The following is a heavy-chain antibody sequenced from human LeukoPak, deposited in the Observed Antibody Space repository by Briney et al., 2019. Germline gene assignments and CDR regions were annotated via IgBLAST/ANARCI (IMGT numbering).Heavy chain of an antibody. CDR1: GFTFSSYA. D-gene: IGHD6-19*01. CDR3: ARDSVAVAGHSWFDP. CDR2: ISYDGSNK. V-gene: IGHV3-30-3*01. Sequence: HPGGSLRLSCAASGFTFSSYAMHWVRQAPGKGLEWVAVISYDGSNKYYADSVKGRFTISRDNSKNTLYLQMNSLRAEDTAVYYCARDSVAVAGHSWFDPWGQGTLVTVSS. J-gene: IGHJ5*02.